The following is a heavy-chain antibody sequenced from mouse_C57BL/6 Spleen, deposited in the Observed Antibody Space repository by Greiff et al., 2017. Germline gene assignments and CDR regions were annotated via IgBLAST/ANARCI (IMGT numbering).Heavy chain of an antibody. CDR1: GFTFTDYY. CDR2: IRNKANGYTT. V-gene: IGHV7-3*01. D-gene: IGHD1-1*01. Sequence: EVKLMESGGGLVQPGGSLSLSCAASGFTFTDYYMSWVRQPPGKALEWLGFIRNKANGYTTEYSASVKGRFTISRDNSQSILYLQMNARRAEDSATYYCARYRYYYGSSYEGYFDVWGTGTTVTVSS. J-gene: IGHJ1*03. CDR3: ARYRYYYGSSYEGYFDV.